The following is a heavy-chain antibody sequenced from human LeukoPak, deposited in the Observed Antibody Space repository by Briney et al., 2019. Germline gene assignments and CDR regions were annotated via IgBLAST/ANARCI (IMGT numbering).Heavy chain of an antibody. D-gene: IGHD3-9*01. CDR2: IYYSGST. CDR1: GGSISSGADY. J-gene: IGHJ4*02. CDR3: GKTDIYFNPIDY. V-gene: IGHV4-39*07. Sequence: SETLSLTCTVSGGSISSGADYWAWIRQPPGTGLEWIGTIYYSGSTYYNPSLKGRVTISMDYSKNQFSLKLTSVTAADTAIYYCGKTDIYFNPIDYWGPGSLVTVSS.